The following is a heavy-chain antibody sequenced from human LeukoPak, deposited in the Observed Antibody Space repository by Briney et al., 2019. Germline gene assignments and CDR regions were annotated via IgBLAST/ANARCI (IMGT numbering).Heavy chain of an antibody. V-gene: IGHV3-11*04. J-gene: IGHJ4*02. CDR2: ISSSGNLI. CDR3: ARVYSGTDYRGEY. D-gene: IGHD1-26*01. CDR1: GFTFSDYY. Sequence: PGGSLRLSCAASGFTFSDYYMAWIRQAPGKGLDWVSYISSSGNLIHYTDSVKGRFTVARDNAKSSLYLQMNSLRVDDTAVYFCARVYSGTDYRGEYWGQGSLVTVSS.